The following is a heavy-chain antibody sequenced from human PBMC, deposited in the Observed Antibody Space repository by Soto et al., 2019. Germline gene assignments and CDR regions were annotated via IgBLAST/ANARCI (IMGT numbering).Heavy chain of an antibody. J-gene: IGHJ4*02. CDR1: AFTFNNYA. D-gene: IGHD3-22*01. V-gene: IGHV3-23*01. CDR3: AKSRYSDSSVDFYDY. Sequence: EVQLLESGGGLVQPGGSLSLSCAASAFTFNNYAMSWVRQAPGKGLEWVSGIGGSGRTTYYADSVKGRFTISRDNSNNTLFVQMNSLRAEDTAVYYCAKSRYSDSSVDFYDYWGQGTLVTVSS. CDR2: IGGSGRTT.